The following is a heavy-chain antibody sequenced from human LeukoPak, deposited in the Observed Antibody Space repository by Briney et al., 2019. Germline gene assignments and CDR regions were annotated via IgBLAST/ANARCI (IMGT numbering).Heavy chain of an antibody. V-gene: IGHV4-59*01. J-gene: IGHJ4*02. CDR1: GGSISSYY. CDR2: IYYSGST. Sequence: SETLSLTCTVSGGSISSYYWSWIRHPHEKGLEWIGYIYYSGSTNYNPSLKSRVTISVDTSKNQFSLKLSSVTAADTAVYYCARESPVDYFDYWGQGTLVTVSS. CDR3: ARESPVDYFDY.